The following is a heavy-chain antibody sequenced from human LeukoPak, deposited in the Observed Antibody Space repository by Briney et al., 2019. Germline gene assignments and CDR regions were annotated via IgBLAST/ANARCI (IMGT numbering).Heavy chain of an antibody. CDR2: ISYDGSDK. D-gene: IGHD2-15*01. CDR1: GFTFNSYG. V-gene: IGHV3-30*18. J-gene: IGHJ4*02. CDR3: AKDPGYCSGGRCSASLDY. Sequence: GGSLRLSCAASGFTFNSYGMHWVRQAPGKGLEWVAVISYDGSDKYYADSVKGRFTIYRDNSKNTLYLQMNSLRAEDTAVYYCAKDPGYCSGGRCSASLDYWGQGTLVTVSS.